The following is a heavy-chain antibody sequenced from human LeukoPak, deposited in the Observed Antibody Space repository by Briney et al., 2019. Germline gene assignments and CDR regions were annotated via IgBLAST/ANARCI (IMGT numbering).Heavy chain of an antibody. CDR1: GGTFSSYA. J-gene: IGHJ4*02. D-gene: IGHD1-7*01. Sequence: SAKVSCKASGGTFSSYAISWVRQAPGQGLEWMGGIIPIFGTANYAQKFQGRVTITADESTSTAYMELSSLRSEDTAVYYCAREFWEDWNSFFPFDYWGQGTLVTVSS. CDR3: AREFWEDWNSFFPFDY. V-gene: IGHV1-69*13. CDR2: IIPIFGTA.